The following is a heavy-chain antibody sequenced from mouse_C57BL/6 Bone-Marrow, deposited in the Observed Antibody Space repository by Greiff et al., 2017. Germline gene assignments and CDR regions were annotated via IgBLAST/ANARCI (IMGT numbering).Heavy chain of an antibody. CDR2: IHPNSGST. V-gene: IGHV1-64*01. CDR1: GYTFTSYW. CDR3: AKGLRYFDV. J-gene: IGHJ1*03. D-gene: IGHD2-4*01. Sequence: VQLQQPGAKLVKPGASVKLSCKASGYTFTSYWMHWVKQRPGQGLEWIGMIHPNSGSTNYNEKFKSKATLTVDKSSSTAYMQLSSLTSEDSAVYYCAKGLRYFDVWGTGTTVTVSS.